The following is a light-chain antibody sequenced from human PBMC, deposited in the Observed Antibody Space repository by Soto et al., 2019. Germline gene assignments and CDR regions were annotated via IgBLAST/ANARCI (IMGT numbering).Light chain of an antibody. J-gene: IGKJ2*01. V-gene: IGKV3-20*01. CDR1: PAVTSSN. Sequence: IFLTQSPDTLSLSPGERATLSCRASPAVTSSNYIPWYQQKPGQAPRLLIYGASRRATGIPDRISGSGSGTDFTLTIDRLEPEDVGVYYCQQYGNSLYTFGQGTKLEI. CDR2: GAS. CDR3: QQYGNSLYT.